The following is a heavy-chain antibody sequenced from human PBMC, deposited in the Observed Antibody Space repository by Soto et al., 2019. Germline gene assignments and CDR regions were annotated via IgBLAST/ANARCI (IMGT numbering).Heavy chain of an antibody. V-gene: IGHV2-5*02. J-gene: IGHJ4*02. Sequence: QITLKESGPPLVRPAQTLTLTCAFSGFSLTTTSMGVAWIRQPPGKALKWLALIYWDDDQRYSPSLKDRLTISNDTSRSRVVLTISNMHPEDTGTYFCAHAGDYDLLSFDHWGPGTLVTVSS. CDR3: AHAGDYDLLSFDH. D-gene: IGHD4-17*01. CDR2: IYWDDDQ. CDR1: GFSLTTTSMG.